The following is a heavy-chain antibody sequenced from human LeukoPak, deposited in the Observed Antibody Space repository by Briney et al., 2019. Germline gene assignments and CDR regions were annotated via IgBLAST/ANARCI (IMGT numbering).Heavy chain of an antibody. CDR2: IYYSGST. V-gene: IGHV4-59*01. CDR1: GGSISSYY. Sequence: KFSETLSLTCTVSGGSISSYYWSWIRQPPGKGLEWIGYIYYSGSTNYNPSLKSRVTISVDMSKNQFSLKLSSVTAADTAVYYCAGGEYDSSGYYSRRGAFDIWGQGTMVTVSS. CDR3: AGGEYDSSGYYSRRGAFDI. J-gene: IGHJ3*02. D-gene: IGHD3-22*01.